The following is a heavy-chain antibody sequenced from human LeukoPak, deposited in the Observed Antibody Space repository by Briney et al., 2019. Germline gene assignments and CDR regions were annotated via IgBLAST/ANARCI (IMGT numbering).Heavy chain of an antibody. J-gene: IGHJ4*02. CDR1: GFTFSSYS. CDR3: AKDGRSYGGNFLDY. CDR2: ISSSSSYI. D-gene: IGHD4-23*01. V-gene: IGHV3-21*01. Sequence: PGGSLRLSCAASGFTFSSYSMNWVRQAPGKGLEWVSSISSSSSYIYYADSVKGRFTISRDNSKNTLYLQMNSLRAEDTAVYYCAKDGRSYGGNFLDYWGQGTLVTVSS.